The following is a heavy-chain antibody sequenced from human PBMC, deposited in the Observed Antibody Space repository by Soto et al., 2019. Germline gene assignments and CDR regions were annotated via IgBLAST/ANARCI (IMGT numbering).Heavy chain of an antibody. CDR3: ARGPATVLGLGYYYYMDV. CDR2: MNPNSGNT. CDR1: GYTFTSYD. Sequence: ASVKVSCKASGYTFTSYDINWVRQATGQGLEWMGWMNPNSGNTGYAQKFQGRVTMTRNTSISTAYMELSSLRSEDTAVYYCARGPATVLGLGYYYYMDVWGKGTTVTVSS. V-gene: IGHV1-8*01. J-gene: IGHJ6*03. D-gene: IGHD3-16*01.